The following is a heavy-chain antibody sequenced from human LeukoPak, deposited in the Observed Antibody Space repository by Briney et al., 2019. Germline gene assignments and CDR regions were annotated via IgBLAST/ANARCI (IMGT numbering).Heavy chain of an antibody. CDR3: GRVIKARYCYY. CDR1: GFTFSNHG. V-gene: IGHV3-33*01. J-gene: IGHJ4*02. D-gene: IGHD3-10*01. Sequence: GGSLRLSCAASGFTFSNHGMHWVRQAPGKGLEWVAVKWYDGSNKYYADSVKGRFTISRDNSKNTLYLKMDSLGAEDTAVYYCGRVIKARYCYYWGQGTQVTVSS. CDR2: KWYDGSNK.